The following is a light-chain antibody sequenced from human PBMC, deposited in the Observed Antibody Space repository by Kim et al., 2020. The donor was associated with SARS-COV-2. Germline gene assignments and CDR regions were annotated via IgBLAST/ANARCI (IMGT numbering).Light chain of an antibody. J-gene: IGLJ2*01. CDR3: NSRDSNDYVV. CDR2: GKD. CDR1: SLRSYY. V-gene: IGLV3-19*01. Sequence: SSELTQDPAVSVALGQTVTITCQGDSLRSYYATWYQQKPGQAPKVVIYGKDNRPSGVPDRFSGSNSGNTAYLTITGTQAGDEADYYCNSRDSNDYVVFGG.